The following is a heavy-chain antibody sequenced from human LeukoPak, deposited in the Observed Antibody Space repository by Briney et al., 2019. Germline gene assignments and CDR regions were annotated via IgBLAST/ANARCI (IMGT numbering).Heavy chain of an antibody. CDR2: INPSGGST. V-gene: IGHV1-46*01. J-gene: IGHJ4*02. D-gene: IGHD2-21*02. CDR3: ARDMLAYRGGDCPPGY. CDR1: GYTFTSYY. Sequence: ASVKVSCKASGYTFTSYYMHWVRQAPGQGLEWMGIINPSGGSTSYAQKFQGRVTMTRDTSTSTVYMELSSLRSEDTAVYYCARDMLAYRGGDCPPGYWGQGTLVTVSS.